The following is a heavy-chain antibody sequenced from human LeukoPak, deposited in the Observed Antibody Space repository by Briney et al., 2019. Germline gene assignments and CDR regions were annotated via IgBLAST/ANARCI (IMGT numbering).Heavy chain of an antibody. CDR2: IYYSGNT. J-gene: IGHJ4*02. Sequence: GGXXXSSTYYWGWIRQSPGKGLEWIGNIYYSGNTYYNPSLKSRVTISVDTSKNQFSLKLSSVTAADTAVYYCVLDYGDYAFDYWGQGTLVTVSP. D-gene: IGHD4-17*01. V-gene: IGHV4-39*01. CDR1: GGXXXSSTYY. CDR3: VLDYGDYAFDY.